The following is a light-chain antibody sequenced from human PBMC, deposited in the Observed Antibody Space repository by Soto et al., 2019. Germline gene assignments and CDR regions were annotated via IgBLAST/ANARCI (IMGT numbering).Light chain of an antibody. CDR2: DVS. J-gene: IGLJ1*01. CDR1: SSDVGAYNY. V-gene: IGLV2-14*03. CDR3: YSYTSSSTYV. Sequence: SLLNKASSVNGSHVVSITISCSETSSDVGAYNYVSWYQQHPAKAPKPMIYDVSNRPSGVSDRFSGSKSGNTASLTISGLQAEDEADYYCYSYTSSSTYVFGSGTKVTVL.